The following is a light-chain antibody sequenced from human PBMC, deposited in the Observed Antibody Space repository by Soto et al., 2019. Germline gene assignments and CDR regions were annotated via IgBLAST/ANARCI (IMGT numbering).Light chain of an antibody. CDR3: QQYNSYSK. J-gene: IGKJ1*01. Sequence: DIQMTQSPSTLSASVGDRVTITCRASHSISSWLAWYQQKPGKAPKLLIYDASSLESGVPSRFSGSGSGTEFTLTISSLQTDDLATYYCQQYNSYSKFGQGTKVEIK. CDR1: HSISSW. V-gene: IGKV1-5*01. CDR2: DAS.